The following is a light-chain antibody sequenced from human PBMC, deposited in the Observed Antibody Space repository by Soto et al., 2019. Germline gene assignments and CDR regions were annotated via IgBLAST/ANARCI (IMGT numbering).Light chain of an antibody. CDR2: DAS. CDR3: HPYDNLPLT. CDR1: QGVKKY. Sequence: IQMTQSPSSLSASVGDRVTITCQASQGVKKYLSWYQQKPGQAPKLLVYDASTLEVGVPSRFNGSGSGTHFTFTISGLQHADLATYFCHPYDNLPLTFGGGTTVDMK. J-gene: IGKJ4*01. V-gene: IGKV1-33*01.